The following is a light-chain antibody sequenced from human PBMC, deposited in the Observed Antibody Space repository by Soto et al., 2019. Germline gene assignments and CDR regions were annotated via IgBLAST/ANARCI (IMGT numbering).Light chain of an antibody. CDR1: QNISSW. V-gene: IGKV1-5*01. CDR3: QHYKAFSPWT. J-gene: IGKJ1*01. Sequence: GDRVTITCRDSQNISSWLAWYQQKAGKAPKSLIYDASSLESGVPSRMSGSGSGTEFTLTITNLQPDDSATYYCQHYKAFSPWTFGQGTKVDIK. CDR2: DAS.